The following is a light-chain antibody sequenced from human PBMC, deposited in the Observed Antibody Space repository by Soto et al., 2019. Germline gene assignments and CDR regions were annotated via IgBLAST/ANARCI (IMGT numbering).Light chain of an antibody. CDR2: DTF. CDR1: ESIRNE. V-gene: IGKV1-39*01. J-gene: IGKJ1*01. CDR3: QQSFTTPWT. Sequence: DIQMTQSPSSLSASLGDRVTITCRPSESIRNELNWFQQRPGKAPRLLIYDTFTLQCGVPSRFSGSVSGTEFSLTISSLQAGDSAIYYCQQSFTTPWTFGQGTKVEI.